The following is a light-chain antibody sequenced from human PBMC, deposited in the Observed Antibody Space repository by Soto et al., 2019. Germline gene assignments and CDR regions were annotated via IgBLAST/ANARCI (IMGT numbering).Light chain of an antibody. J-gene: IGKJ5*01. V-gene: IGKV3-15*01. CDR3: QQYNNGGIT. Sequence: ETVMTQSPATLSVSPGDGATLSCRASQSVSRNLAWYQQIPGQAPRLLIYGASTRASGIPARFSVGGSGTELTITISSLQSEDCEVYDGQQYNNGGITFGQGTRLEIK. CDR2: GAS. CDR1: QSVSRN.